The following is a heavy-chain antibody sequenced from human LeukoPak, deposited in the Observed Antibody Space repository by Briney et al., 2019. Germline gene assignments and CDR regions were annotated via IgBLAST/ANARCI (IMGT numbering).Heavy chain of an antibody. CDR2: ISGSGGST. J-gene: IGHJ4*02. V-gene: IGHV3-23*01. CDR1: GFTFSSYA. CDR3: AKDRDIVVVPAALFDY. D-gene: IGHD2-2*01. Sequence: GGSLRLSCAASGFTFSSYAMSWVRQAPGKGLEWVSAISGSGGSTYYADSVKGRFTISRDNSKNTLCLQMNSLRAEDTAVYYCAKDRDIVVVPAALFDYWGQGTLVTVSS.